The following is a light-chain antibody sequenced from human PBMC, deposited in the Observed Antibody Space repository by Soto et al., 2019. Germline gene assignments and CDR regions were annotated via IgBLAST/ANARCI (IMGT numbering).Light chain of an antibody. V-gene: IGLV2-14*01. CDR1: SSDVGGYNY. CDR3: SSYTRSSTLS. Sequence: QSALTQPASVSGSPGQSITISCTGTSSDVGGYNYVSWYQQHPGKAPKLMIYDVSNRPSGVSNRFSGSKSGNTASLTISGLQAEDEADYYCSSYTRSSTLSFGTGTKLTVL. CDR2: DVS. J-gene: IGLJ1*01.